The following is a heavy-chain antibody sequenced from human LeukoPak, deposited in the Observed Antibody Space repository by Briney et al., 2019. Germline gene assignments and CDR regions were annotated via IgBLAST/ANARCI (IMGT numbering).Heavy chain of an antibody. CDR1: GDSINSYY. Sequence: SETLSLTCTVSGDSINSYYWSWIRQPPGKGLEWIGHIYYSGSTNYNPSLKSRVTISVDTSKNQFSLKLSSVTAADTAVYFCAREIIEMTTIAWFDPWGQGTLVTVSS. CDR2: IYYSGST. V-gene: IGHV4-59*01. CDR3: AREIIEMTTIAWFDP. D-gene: IGHD5-24*01. J-gene: IGHJ5*02.